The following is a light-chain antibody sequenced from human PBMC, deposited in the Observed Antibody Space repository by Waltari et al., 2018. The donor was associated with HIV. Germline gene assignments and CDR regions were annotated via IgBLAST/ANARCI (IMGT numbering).Light chain of an antibody. CDR1: SSDVGHHNL. CDR3: CSYAGTKGV. V-gene: IGLV2-23*02. CDR2: DVT. Sequence: QSALTQPASVSGSPGHSITISCTGTSSDVGHHNLVSCYQQRPSKAPNLVIEDVTKPASGVSNRFAGYKSDNTASLTISGLQADDESDYYCCSYAGTKGVFGGGTKVTVL. J-gene: IGLJ3*02.